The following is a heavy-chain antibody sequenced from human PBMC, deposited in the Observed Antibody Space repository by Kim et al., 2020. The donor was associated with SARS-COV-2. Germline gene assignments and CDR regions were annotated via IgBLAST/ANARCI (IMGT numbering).Heavy chain of an antibody. Sequence: GGSLRLSCAASGFTFSSYAMSWVRQAPGKGLEWVSAISGSGGSTYYADSVKGRFTISRDNSKNTLYLQMNSLRAEDTAVYYCAKDPGRVVVVAGGWFDPWGQGTLVTVSS. CDR1: GFTFSSYA. J-gene: IGHJ5*02. D-gene: IGHD2-15*01. V-gene: IGHV3-23*01. CDR3: AKDPGRVVVVAGGWFDP. CDR2: ISGSGGST.